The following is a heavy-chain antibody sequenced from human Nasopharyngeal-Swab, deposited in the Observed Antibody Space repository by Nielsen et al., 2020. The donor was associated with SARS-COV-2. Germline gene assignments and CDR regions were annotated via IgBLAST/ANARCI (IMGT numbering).Heavy chain of an antibody. CDR3: ASGGSSGWRTFDY. D-gene: IGHD6-19*01. J-gene: IGHJ4*02. V-gene: IGHV3-48*01. CDR1: GFTFSSYS. Sequence: GESLTISCAASGFTFSSYSMNWVRQAPGKGLEWVSYISSSSSTIYYADSVKGRFTISRDNAKNSLYLQMNSLRAEDTAVYYCASGGSSGWRTFDYWGQGTLVTVSS. CDR2: ISSSSSTI.